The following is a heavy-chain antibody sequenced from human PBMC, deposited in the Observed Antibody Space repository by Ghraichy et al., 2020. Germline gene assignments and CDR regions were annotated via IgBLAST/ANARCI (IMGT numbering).Heavy chain of an antibody. D-gene: IGHD6-19*01. J-gene: IGHJ4*02. CDR2: IHHSGST. CDR3: ARLIAVAGGEY. V-gene: IGHV4-34*01. CDR1: VGSFSDYY. Sequence: SETLSLTCAVYVGSFSDYYWSWIRQPPGKGLEWIGEIHHSGSTNYNPSLKSRVTISVDTSKNQFSPKLSSVTAADTAVYYCARLIAVAGGEYWGQGTRVTVSS.